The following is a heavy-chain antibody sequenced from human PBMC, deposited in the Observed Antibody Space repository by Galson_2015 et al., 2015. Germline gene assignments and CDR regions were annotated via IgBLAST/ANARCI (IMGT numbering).Heavy chain of an antibody. J-gene: IGHJ4*02. CDR3: ARDGLAAGLYFDH. CDR2: ISYSDNTI. CDR1: GFTFSDYY. D-gene: IGHD6-13*01. V-gene: IGHV3-11*01. Sequence: SLRLSCAASGFTFSDYYMNWIRQAPGKGLEWVSSISYSDNTIYYADSVRGRFAISRDNARNSLYLQMNSLGAEDTAVYYCARDGLAAGLYFDHWGQGTLVSVSS.